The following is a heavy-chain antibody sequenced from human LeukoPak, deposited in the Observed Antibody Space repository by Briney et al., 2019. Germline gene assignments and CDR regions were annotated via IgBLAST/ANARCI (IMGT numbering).Heavy chain of an antibody. J-gene: IGHJ3*02. CDR1: GFTFSSYA. V-gene: IGHV3-23*01. CDR3: VKDVGPLIGAFDT. CDR2: ISGSGGST. D-gene: IGHD3-10*01. Sequence: PGGSLRLSCAASGFTFSSYAMSWVRQAPGKGLEWVSAISGSGGSTYYADSVKGRFTISRDNSKNTLYLQMNSLRAEDTAVYYCVKDVGPLIGAFDTWGQGTMVTVSS.